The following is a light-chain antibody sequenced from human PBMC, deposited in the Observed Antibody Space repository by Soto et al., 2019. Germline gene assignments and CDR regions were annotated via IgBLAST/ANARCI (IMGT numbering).Light chain of an antibody. J-gene: IGKJ2*01. CDR1: ETVISN. Sequence: IGLTQSPATLCVSTEERAPLSGRASETVISNLSWYLESPVQARRLVIYGSATRATGIPASFSGSGYGTEFTLTISTLPSADFGVYYCQQDAKWPPQPFGQG. CDR3: QQDAKWPPQP. CDR2: GSA. V-gene: IGKV3-15*01.